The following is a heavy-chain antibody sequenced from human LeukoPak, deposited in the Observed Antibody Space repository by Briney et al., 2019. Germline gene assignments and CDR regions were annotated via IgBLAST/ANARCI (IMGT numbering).Heavy chain of an antibody. CDR1: GFTFSSYS. CDR2: ISSSSSYI. V-gene: IGHV3-21*01. D-gene: IGHD3-10*01. J-gene: IGHJ4*02. CDR3: ARSLWFGELLFGTREYYFDY. Sequence: GGSLRLSCAASGFTFSSYSMNWVRQAPGKGLEWVSSISSSSSYIYYADSVKGRFTISRDNAKNSLYLQMNGLRAEDTAVYYCARSLWFGELLFGTREYYFDYWGQGTLVTVSS.